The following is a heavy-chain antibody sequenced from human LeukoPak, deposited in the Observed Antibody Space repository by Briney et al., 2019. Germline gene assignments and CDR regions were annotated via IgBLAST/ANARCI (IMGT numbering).Heavy chain of an antibody. CDR2: INHSGST. V-gene: IGHV4-34*01. Sequence: PSETLSLTCAVYGGSFSGYYWSWIRQPPGKGLEWIGEINHSGSTNYNPSLKSRVTISVDTSKNQFSLKLSSVTAADTAVYYCAGKNYYDSSGSPFDYWGQGTLVTVSS. CDR3: AGKNYYDSSGSPFDY. D-gene: IGHD3-22*01. J-gene: IGHJ4*02. CDR1: GGSFSGYY.